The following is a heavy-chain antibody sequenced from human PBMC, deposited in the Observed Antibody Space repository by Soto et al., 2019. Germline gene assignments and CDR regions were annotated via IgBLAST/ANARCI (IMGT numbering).Heavy chain of an antibody. V-gene: IGHV4-59*01. CDR1: GGSISSYH. J-gene: IGHJ4*02. CDR2: IYYSGST. Sequence: SETLSLTCTVSGGSISSYHWSWIRQPPGKGLEWIGYIYYSGSTNYNPSLKSRVTISVDTSKNQFSLKLSSVTAADTAVYYCASSSLDYYDSSGYYYALDYWGQGTLVTVSS. D-gene: IGHD3-22*01. CDR3: ASSSLDYYDSSGYYYALDY.